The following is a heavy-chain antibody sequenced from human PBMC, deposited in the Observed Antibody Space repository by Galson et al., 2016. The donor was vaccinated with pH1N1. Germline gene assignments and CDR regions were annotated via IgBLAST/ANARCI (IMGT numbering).Heavy chain of an antibody. Sequence: SVKVSCKVPGYTLSQISIHWVRQAPGKGLEWMGGFDPQDGETIYAQKFQGRVSMTEDTATDTAYMEMSSLRSDDTAVYYCATDLYFYGSLRKLYFDYWGQGTLVTVSS. J-gene: IGHJ4*02. CDR3: ATDLYFYGSLRKLYFDY. CDR1: GYTLSQIS. D-gene: IGHD3-10*01. CDR2: FDPQDGET. V-gene: IGHV1-24*01.